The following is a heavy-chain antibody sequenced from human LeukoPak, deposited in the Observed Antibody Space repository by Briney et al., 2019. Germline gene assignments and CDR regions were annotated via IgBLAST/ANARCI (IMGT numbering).Heavy chain of an antibody. CDR2: INTDGRST. CDR3: ARDFLHLGG. Sequence: QPGGSLRLSYAASGFTVSSNSMSWVRQAPGKGLVWVSRINTDGRSTSYVDSVKGRFTISRDNAKNMLYLQMNSLRAEDTAVYYCARDFLHLGGWGQGTMVTVSS. CDR1: GFTVSSNS. J-gene: IGHJ3*01. V-gene: IGHV3-74*01. D-gene: IGHD3-16*01.